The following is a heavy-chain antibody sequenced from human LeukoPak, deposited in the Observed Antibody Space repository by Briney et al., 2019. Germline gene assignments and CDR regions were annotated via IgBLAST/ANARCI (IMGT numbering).Heavy chain of an antibody. Sequence: SETLSLTCTVSGGSISGHYWSWIRQPPGKGLAWIGYIYYSGSTNYNPSLKRRVTISVDTSKNQFSLKLSSVTAADTAVYYCARDTDNWYFDLWGRGTLVTVSS. CDR1: GGSISGHY. CDR2: IYYSGST. V-gene: IGHV4-59*11. CDR3: ARDTDNWYFDL. J-gene: IGHJ2*01. D-gene: IGHD4-11*01.